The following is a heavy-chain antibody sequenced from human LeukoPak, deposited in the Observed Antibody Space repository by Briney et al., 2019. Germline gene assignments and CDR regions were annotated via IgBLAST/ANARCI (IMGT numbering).Heavy chain of an antibody. CDR1: GFTFSNHF. J-gene: IGHJ4*02. CDR2: IGPNGAST. V-gene: IGHV3-64D*06. CDR3: VKDLTGTWSFDY. Sequence: GGSLRLSCAASGFTFSNHFMHWVRQAPGKGLEYVSSIGPNGASTLYADSVKGRFTISRDNSKNALYLQLTSLRLEDTALYYCVKDLTGTWSFDYWGQGTLVTVSS. D-gene: IGHD3-9*01.